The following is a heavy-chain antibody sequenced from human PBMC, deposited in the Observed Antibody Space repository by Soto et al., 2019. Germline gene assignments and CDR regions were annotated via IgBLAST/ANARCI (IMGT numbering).Heavy chain of an antibody. V-gene: IGHV3-7*01. CDR2: IKQDGSEK. CDR3: ATRVDFWSGYSEMNDY. CDR1: GFTFSSYW. Sequence: GGSLRLSCAASGFTFSSYWMSWVRQAPGKGLEWVANIKQDGSEKYYVDSVKGRFTISRDNAKNSLYLQMNSLRAEDTAVYYCATRVDFWSGYSEMNDYWGQGTLVTVSS. J-gene: IGHJ4*02. D-gene: IGHD3-3*01.